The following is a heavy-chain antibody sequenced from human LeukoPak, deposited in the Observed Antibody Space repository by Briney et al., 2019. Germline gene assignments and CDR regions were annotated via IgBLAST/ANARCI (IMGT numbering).Heavy chain of an antibody. CDR1: GGSINSYC. CDR2: IYYSGST. CDR3: ARRDFSGWFDP. Sequence: PSETLSLTCTVSGGSINSYCWHWIRQSPGKGLEWIGHIYYSGSTNYNPSLKSRVTISVDTSKNQFSLKLSSVTAADTAVYYCARRDFSGWFDPWGQGSLVTVSS. J-gene: IGHJ5*02. D-gene: IGHD3-3*01. V-gene: IGHV4-59*08.